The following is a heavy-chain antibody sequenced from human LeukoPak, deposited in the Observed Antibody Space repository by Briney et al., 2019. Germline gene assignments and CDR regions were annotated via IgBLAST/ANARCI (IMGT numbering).Heavy chain of an antibody. J-gene: IGHJ6*02. Sequence: PGGSLRLSCAASGFTVSSNYMSWVRQAPGKGLEWVSVIYSGGGKYYADSVKGRFTISRHNSKNTRYLQMNTLRAEDTAMYYWARAIHSGLSMDGWGQGCTVTVSS. D-gene: IGHD5-18*01. CDR2: IYSGGGK. V-gene: IGHV3-53*04. CDR3: ARAIHSGLSMDG. CDR1: GFTVSSNY.